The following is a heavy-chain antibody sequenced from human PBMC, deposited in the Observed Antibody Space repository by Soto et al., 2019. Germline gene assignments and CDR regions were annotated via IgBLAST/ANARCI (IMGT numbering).Heavy chain of an antibody. V-gene: IGHV1-8*01. CDR2: MNPNSANT. J-gene: IGHJ5*02. D-gene: IGHD1-26*01. Sequence: QAQLVQSGAEVKEPGASVKVSCKASGYTCTNYDISWVRQATGQGLEWMGWMNPNSANTGYAQKFQGRVTMTRDTSINTAYMELSSLRSEDTAIYYCARMATSGTLNWFDPWGQGTLVTVSS. CDR1: GYTCTNYD. CDR3: ARMATSGTLNWFDP.